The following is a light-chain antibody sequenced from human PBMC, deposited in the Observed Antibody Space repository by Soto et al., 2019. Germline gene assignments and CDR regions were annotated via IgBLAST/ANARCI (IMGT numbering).Light chain of an antibody. CDR1: ESIRSY. CDR2: AAS. J-gene: IGKJ1*01. Sequence: DIQMTQSPSSLSASVGDRVTISCRASESIRSYLNWYQQKPGNAPKLLIYAASTLQSGIPSRFSGSGSGTDFIFTITSLQPEDFENYFCKQSYNSPPTFGQGTKVEI. V-gene: IGKV1-39*01. CDR3: KQSYNSPPT.